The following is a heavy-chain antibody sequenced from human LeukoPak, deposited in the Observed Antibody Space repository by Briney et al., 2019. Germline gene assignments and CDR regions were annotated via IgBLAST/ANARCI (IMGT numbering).Heavy chain of an antibody. CDR1: GFTFSSYS. D-gene: IGHD6-6*01. J-gene: IGHJ6*03. Sequence: TGGSLRLSCAASGFTFSSYSMNWVRQAPGKGLEWVSSISSSSSYIYYADSVKGRFSISRDNAKNSLYLQMNSLRAEDTAVYYCARDPGSSSYFHYYYMDVWGKGTTVTVSS. CDR3: ARDPGSSSYFHYYYMDV. CDR2: ISSSSSYI. V-gene: IGHV3-21*01.